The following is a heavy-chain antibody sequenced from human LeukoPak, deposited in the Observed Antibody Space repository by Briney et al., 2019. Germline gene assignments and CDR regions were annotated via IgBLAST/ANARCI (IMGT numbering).Heavy chain of an antibody. CDR3: ARGATFGVDY. CDR1: GYSFTTYG. CDR2: IAAYNGNT. J-gene: IGHJ4*02. Sequence: GASVKVSCKASGYSFTTYGFIWVRQAPGQGLEWMGWIAAYNGNTNYAQKLQGRVTMTTDTSTSTAYMELRSLRSDDTAVYYCARGATFGVDYWGQGTLVTVSS. D-gene: IGHD2/OR15-2a*01. V-gene: IGHV1-18*01.